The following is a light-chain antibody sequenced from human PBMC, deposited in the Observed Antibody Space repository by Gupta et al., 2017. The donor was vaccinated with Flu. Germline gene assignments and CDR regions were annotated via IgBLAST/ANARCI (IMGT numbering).Light chain of an antibody. J-gene: IGLJ7*01. V-gene: IGLV1-51*01. Sequence: QSVLTQPPSVSAAPGQKVTISCSGGSSNIGNNYVSWYQQLPGTTPKLLIYDNNKRPSGIPDRFSGSKSGTSATLGITGLQTGDEADYYGGTWDNRLTAAVFGGGTQLTVL. CDR2: DNN. CDR1: SSNIGNNY. CDR3: GTWDNRLTAAV.